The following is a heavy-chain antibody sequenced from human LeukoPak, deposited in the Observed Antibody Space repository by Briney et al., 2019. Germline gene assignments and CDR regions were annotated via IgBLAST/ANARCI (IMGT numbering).Heavy chain of an antibody. CDR3: ARSSGPHPLDY. CDR2: IKEDGSEK. CDR1: GFTFRSYW. J-gene: IGHJ4*02. Sequence: GGSLRLSCAASGFTFRSYWMSWVRQAPGKGLEWVANIKEDGSEKYYVDSVKGRITISRDNAKNSLYLQMNSLRAEDTAVYYCARSSGPHPLDYWGQGTLVTVSS. V-gene: IGHV3-7*01. D-gene: IGHD3-10*01.